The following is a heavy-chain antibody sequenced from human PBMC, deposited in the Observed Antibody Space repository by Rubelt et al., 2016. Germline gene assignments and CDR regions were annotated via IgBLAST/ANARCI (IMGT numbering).Heavy chain of an antibody. J-gene: IGHJ4*02. V-gene: IGHV3-15*07. CDR2: IKSKTDGGTT. D-gene: IGHD3-16*02. Sequence: GLEWVGRIKSKTDGGTTDYAAPVKGRFTISRDDSKNTLYLQMNSLKTEDTAVYYCNIAPNPSYDYVWGSYRYSPFDYWGQGTLVTVSS. CDR3: NIAPNPSYDYVWGSYRYSPFDY.